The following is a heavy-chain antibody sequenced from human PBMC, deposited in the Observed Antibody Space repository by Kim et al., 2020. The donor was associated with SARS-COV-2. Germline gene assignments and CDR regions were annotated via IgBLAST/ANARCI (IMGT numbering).Heavy chain of an antibody. V-gene: IGHV3-53*01. CDR3: ARDLGDYGMDV. D-gene: IGHD3-16*01. Sequence: GGSLRLSCAAAGFTVSSNYMSWVRPAPGKGLEWVSVIYSGGSTYYADSVKGRFTISRDNSKNTLYLQMNSLRAEDTAVYYCARDLGDYGMDVWGQGTTVTVSS. CDR2: IYSGGST. CDR1: GFTVSSNY. J-gene: IGHJ6*02.